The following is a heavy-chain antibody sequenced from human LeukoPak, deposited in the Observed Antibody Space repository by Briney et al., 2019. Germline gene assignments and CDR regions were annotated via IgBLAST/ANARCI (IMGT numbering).Heavy chain of an antibody. CDR1: GGSISSSSYY. CDR3: ARDAVVPAATPHNWFDL. Sequence: SETLSLTCTVSGGSISSSSYYWGWIRQPPGKGLEWIVSIYYSGSTYYNPSLKSRVTISVDTSRNQFSLKLSSVTAADTAFYYCARDAVVPAATPHNWFDLWGQGTLVTVSS. CDR2: IYYSGST. D-gene: IGHD2-2*01. J-gene: IGHJ5*02. V-gene: IGHV4-39*07.